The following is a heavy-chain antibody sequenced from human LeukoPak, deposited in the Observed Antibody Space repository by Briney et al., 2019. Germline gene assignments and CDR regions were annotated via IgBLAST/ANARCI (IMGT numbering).Heavy chain of an antibody. Sequence: GGSLRLSCAASTFTFSSYAMSCVRQAPGKGLKWVSAISAGADSTYYGDSVQGRFTISRDNSKNTLFLQMSGLRAEDTAVYFCARGAYGDYDSWGQGTLVTVSS. CDR2: ISAGADST. J-gene: IGHJ5*01. CDR3: ARGAYGDYDS. D-gene: IGHD4-17*01. V-gene: IGHV3-23*01. CDR1: TFTFSSYA.